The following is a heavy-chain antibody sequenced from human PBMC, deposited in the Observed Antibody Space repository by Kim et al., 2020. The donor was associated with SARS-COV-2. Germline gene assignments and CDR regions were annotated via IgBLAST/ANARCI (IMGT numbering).Heavy chain of an antibody. J-gene: IGHJ3*02. V-gene: IGHV3-49*03. Sequence: GGSLRLSCTASGFTFGDYAMSWFRQAPGKGLEWVGFIRSKAYGGTTEYAASVKGRFTISRDDSKSIAYLQMNSLKTEDTAVYYCTREAYCGGDCYSGAFDIWGQGTMVTVSS. D-gene: IGHD2-21*02. CDR3: TREAYCGGDCYSGAFDI. CDR2: IRSKAYGGTT. CDR1: GFTFGDYA.